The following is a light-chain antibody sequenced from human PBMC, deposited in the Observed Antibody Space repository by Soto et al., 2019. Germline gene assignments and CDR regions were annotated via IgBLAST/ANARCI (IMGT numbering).Light chain of an antibody. CDR3: QQYDSSSWT. CDR2: GAS. V-gene: IGKV3-20*01. Sequence: EIVLTQTPGTLSLSPGERATLSCRASQSVSSNYLVWYQQKPGQAPRLLIYGASTRATGIPDRFSGSGSGTDFTLTISRLEPEDFAVYYCQQYDSSSWTFGQGTKVEIK. J-gene: IGKJ1*01. CDR1: QSVSSNY.